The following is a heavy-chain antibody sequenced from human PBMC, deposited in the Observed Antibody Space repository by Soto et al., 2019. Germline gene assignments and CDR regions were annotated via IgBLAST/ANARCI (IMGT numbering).Heavy chain of an antibody. CDR1: GGSISNYY. J-gene: IGHJ5*01. D-gene: IGHD6-13*01. CDR3: ARQTTYSSSWYDY. CDR2: IYSSGSA. Sequence: TSETLSLTCTVSGGSISNYYWTWIRQPAGKGLEWIGRIYSSGSANYNPSLKSRVTMSVDTSKNQFSLKLSSVTAADTALYYCARQTTYSSSWYDYWGHGTLVTSPQ. V-gene: IGHV4-4*07.